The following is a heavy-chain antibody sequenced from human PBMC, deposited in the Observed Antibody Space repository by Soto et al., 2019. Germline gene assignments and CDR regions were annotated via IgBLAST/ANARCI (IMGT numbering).Heavy chain of an antibody. V-gene: IGHV3-11*06. D-gene: IGHD3-22*01. CDR1: GFTFSDYY. CDR3: ARDNYDSSGYGYYYYGMDV. CDR2: ISSSSSYT. J-gene: IGHJ6*02. Sequence: GGSLRLSCAASGFTFSDYYMSWIRQAPGKGLEWVSYISSSSSYTNYADSVKGRFTISRDNAKNSLYLQMNSLRAEDTAVYYCARDNYDSSGYGYYYYGMDVWGQGTTVTVSS.